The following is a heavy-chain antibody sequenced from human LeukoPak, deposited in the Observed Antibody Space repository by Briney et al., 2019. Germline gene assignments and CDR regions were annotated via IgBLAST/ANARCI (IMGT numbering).Heavy chain of an antibody. CDR3: ARESWGGYYGSGSYGEADY. J-gene: IGHJ4*02. CDR2: ISAYNGNT. D-gene: IGHD3-10*01. V-gene: IGHV1-18*01. Sequence: ASVKVSCKASGYTFTSYDISWVRQAPGQGLEWMGWISAYNGNTNYAQKLQGRVTMTTDTSTSTAYMELRSLRSDDPAVYYCARESWGGYYGSGSYGEADYWGQGTLVTVSS. CDR1: GYTFTSYD.